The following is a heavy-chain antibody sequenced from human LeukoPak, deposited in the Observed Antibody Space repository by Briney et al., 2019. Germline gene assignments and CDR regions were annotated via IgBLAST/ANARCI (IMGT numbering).Heavy chain of an antibody. Sequence: GGSLRLSCAASGFTFSSYAMSWVRQAPGKGLEWVSAISGSGGSTYYADSVKGRFTISRDNSKNTLYLQMNSLRAEDTAVYYCAKEGHIAVAAQRYFQHWGQGTLVTVSS. CDR3: AKEGHIAVAAQRYFQH. CDR1: GFTFSSYA. D-gene: IGHD6-19*01. V-gene: IGHV3-23*01. J-gene: IGHJ1*01. CDR2: ISGSGGST.